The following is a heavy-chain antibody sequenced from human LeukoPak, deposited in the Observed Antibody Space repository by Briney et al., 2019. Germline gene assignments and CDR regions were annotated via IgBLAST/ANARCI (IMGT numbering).Heavy chain of an antibody. CDR3: AMKAVPRPRLHDAFDF. Sequence: ASVKVSCKASGYTFTSYYMHWVRQAPGQGLEWMGIINPSGGSTSYAQKFQGRVTMTRDTSTSTVYMELSSLRSEGTAVYYCAMKAVPRPRLHDAFDFWGQGTVVSVSS. CDR1: GYTFTSYY. CDR2: INPSGGST. D-gene: IGHD5-24*01. V-gene: IGHV1-46*01. J-gene: IGHJ3*01.